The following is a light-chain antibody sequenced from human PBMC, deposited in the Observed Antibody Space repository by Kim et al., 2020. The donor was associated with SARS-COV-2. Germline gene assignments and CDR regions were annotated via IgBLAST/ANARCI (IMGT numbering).Light chain of an antibody. J-gene: IGKJ2*01. CDR2: DAS. V-gene: IGKV1-33*01. Sequence: ASVGDRVTITCQASQDVSNHLNWYQQKPGKAPKILIYDASKLETGVPSRFSGRKSGTDFTFTISSLQTEDSATYYCQHYNNMPPYPFGQGTKLEI. CDR1: QDVSNH. CDR3: QHYNNMPPYP.